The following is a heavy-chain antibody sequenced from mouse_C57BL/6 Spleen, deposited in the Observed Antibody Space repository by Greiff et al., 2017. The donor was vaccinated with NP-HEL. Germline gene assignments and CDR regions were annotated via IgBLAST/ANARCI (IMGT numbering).Heavy chain of an antibody. CDR1: GYAFSSSW. CDR2: IYPGDGDT. D-gene: IGHD2-3*01. Sequence: VQLQQSGPELVKPGASVKISCKASGYAFSSSWMNWVKQRPGKGLEWIGRIYPGDGDTNYNGKFKGKAKLTADKSSSTAYMQLSSLTSEDSAVYFCSRSLDSYYDYAMDYWGQGTSVTVSS. J-gene: IGHJ4*01. V-gene: IGHV1-82*01. CDR3: SRSLDSYYDYAMDY.